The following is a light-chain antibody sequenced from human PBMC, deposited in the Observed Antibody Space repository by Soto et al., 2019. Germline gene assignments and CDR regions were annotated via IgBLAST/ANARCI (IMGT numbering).Light chain of an antibody. CDR1: QRVLYSSNNMNY. CDR2: WAS. Sequence: DVVLTQSPDSLAVSLGERATIICKSSQRVLYSSNNMNYLAWYQQKAGQPPKLLIYWASTRESGAPDRFGGSGSGTEFTLTINSLQAEDVAVYYCQQYYSTPWTFGQGTKVDIK. J-gene: IGKJ1*01. CDR3: QQYYSTPWT. V-gene: IGKV4-1*01.